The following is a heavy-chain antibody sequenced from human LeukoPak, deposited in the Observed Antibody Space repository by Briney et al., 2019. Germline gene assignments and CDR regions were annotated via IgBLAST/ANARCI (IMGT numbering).Heavy chain of an antibody. D-gene: IGHD6-19*01. CDR3: AMEEEQWLVTDY. J-gene: IGHJ4*02. Sequence: GASVKIFCNASGGTFSSYAISWVRQAPVQGVEWMVRIIPIFGTANYAQKFQGRVTITTDESTSTAYMELSSLRSEDTAVYYCAMEEEQWLVTDYWGQGTLVTVSS. CDR2: IIPIFGTA. CDR1: GGTFSSYA. V-gene: IGHV1-69*05.